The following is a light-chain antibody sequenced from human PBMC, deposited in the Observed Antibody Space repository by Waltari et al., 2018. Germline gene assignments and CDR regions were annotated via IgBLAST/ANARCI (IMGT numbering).Light chain of an antibody. V-gene: IGKV3-20*01. CDR1: QSVTRA. CDR3: QHYLRLPVT. J-gene: IGKJ1*01. CDR2: GAS. Sequence: EIVLTQSPGTLSLSPAESATLSCRTSQSVTRALAWYQQKPGQAPRLLIYGASNRATGIPDRFSGCGSGTAFRLTISSLEPEDFAVYYCQHYLRLPVTFGQGTKVEVK.